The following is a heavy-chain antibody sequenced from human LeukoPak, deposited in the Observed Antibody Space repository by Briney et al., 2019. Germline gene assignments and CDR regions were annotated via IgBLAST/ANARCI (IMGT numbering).Heavy chain of an antibody. CDR1: GFTFSTYW. Sequence: GGTLRLSCAASGFTFSTYWMTWVRQAPGKGLEWVANIKQDGSEKYYVESVKRRFTISRDNAKNTLYLQINSLRAEDTAVYYCARDPNYTASFDYRGQGTLVTVSS. CDR2: IKQDGSEK. V-gene: IGHV3-7*01. D-gene: IGHD5-18*01. CDR3: ARDPNYTASFDY. J-gene: IGHJ4*02.